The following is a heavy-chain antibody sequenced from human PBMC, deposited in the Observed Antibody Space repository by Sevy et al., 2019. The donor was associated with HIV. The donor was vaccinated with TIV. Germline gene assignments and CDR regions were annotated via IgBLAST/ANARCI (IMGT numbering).Heavy chain of an antibody. CDR2: MNPNSGNT. D-gene: IGHD3-22*01. CDR3: ARGGDRYDSSGPFDY. V-gene: IGHV1-8*01. CDR1: GYTFISYD. J-gene: IGHJ4*02. Sequence: ASVKVSCKASGYTFISYDINWVRQATGQGLEWMGWMNPNSGNTDYAQKFQGRVTMTRNTSISTASMELISLRSEDTAVYYCARGGDRYDSSGPFDYWGQGTLVTVSS.